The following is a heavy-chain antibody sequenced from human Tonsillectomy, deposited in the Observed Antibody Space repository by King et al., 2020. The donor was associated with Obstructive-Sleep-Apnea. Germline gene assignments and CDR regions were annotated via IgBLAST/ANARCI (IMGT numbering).Heavy chain of an antibody. Sequence: VTLKESGPALVKSTQTLTLTCTFSGFSLSSSGMCVSWLRQPPGKALEWPARVDWDDDEYYSTSLKTRLTISQDTSKNQVVLTMTNMDPVDTATYYCARTTRIIGPTGNYYPMDVWGQGTTVTVSS. V-gene: IGHV2-70*11. CDR1: GFSLSSSGMC. D-gene: IGHD1-20*01. CDR2: VDWDDDE. J-gene: IGHJ6*02. CDR3: ARTTRIIGPTGNYYPMDV.